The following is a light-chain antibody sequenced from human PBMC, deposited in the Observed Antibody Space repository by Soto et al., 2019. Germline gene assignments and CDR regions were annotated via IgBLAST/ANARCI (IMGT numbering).Light chain of an antibody. CDR2: GNS. CDR1: SSNIGTGYD. V-gene: IGLV1-40*01. CDR3: QSYDSNLSVV. J-gene: IGLJ2*01. Sequence: QAVVTQPPSVSGAPGQRVTISCTGSSSNIGTGYDGHWYQQLPGTAPKLLIYGNSNRPSGVPDRFSGSKSGTSASLAITGLQAEDEADYYCQSYDSNLSVVFGGGTKLTVL.